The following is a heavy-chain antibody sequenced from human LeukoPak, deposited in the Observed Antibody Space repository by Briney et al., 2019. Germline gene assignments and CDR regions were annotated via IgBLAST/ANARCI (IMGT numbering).Heavy chain of an antibody. CDR2: IYYSGST. D-gene: IGHD3-10*01. CDR1: GGSISSSSYY. J-gene: IGHJ3*02. Sequence: PSETLSLTCTVSGGSISSSSYYWGWIRQPPGKGLEWIGSIYYSGSTYYNPSLKSRVTISVDTSKNQFSLKLSSVTAADTAVYYCARYGAMVWGVISAFDIWGQGTMVTVSS. CDR3: ARYGAMVWGVISAFDI. V-gene: IGHV4-39*07.